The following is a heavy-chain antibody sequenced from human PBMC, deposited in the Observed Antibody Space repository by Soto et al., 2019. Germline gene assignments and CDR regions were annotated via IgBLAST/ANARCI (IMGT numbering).Heavy chain of an antibody. V-gene: IGHV1-3*01. Sequence: QVQLVQSGAEVKKPGASVKVSCKASGHTSTNYAVHWVRQAPGQRLEWMGRIDAGNGNTKYSQKFQGRVTITXDXTASTAYMELSSLRSEDTAVYYCAREGSTYGSTFDYWGQGTLVTVSS. CDR2: IDAGNGNT. D-gene: IGHD3-10*01. J-gene: IGHJ4*02. CDR1: GHTSTNYA. CDR3: AREGSTYGSTFDY.